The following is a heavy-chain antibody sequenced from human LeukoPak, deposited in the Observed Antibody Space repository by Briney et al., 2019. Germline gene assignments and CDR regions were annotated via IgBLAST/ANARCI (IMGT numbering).Heavy chain of an antibody. CDR2: IYYSGST. D-gene: IGHD1-14*01. Sequence: KPSETLSLTCTVSGGSISSYYWSWIRHPPGKGLGWIGYIYYSGSTNYNPSLKSRVTISVDTSKNQFSLKLSSVTAADTAVYYCARDGGSLYYYGMDVWGQGTTVTVSS. CDR1: GGSISSYY. CDR3: ARDGGSLYYYGMDV. V-gene: IGHV4-59*01. J-gene: IGHJ6*02.